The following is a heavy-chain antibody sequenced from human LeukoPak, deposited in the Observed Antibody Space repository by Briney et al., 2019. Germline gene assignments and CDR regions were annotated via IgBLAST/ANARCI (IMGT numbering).Heavy chain of an antibody. J-gene: IGHJ6*03. Sequence: PSETLSLTCAVYGGSFSGYHWTWIRQSPGKGLGWIGDINPSGSTYYNPSLKSRLTISVDTPKNQFSLKLRSVTAADTAVYYCARGRHDISMVVVVMTSVSYYLDVWGKGTTVTVS. CDR1: GGSFSGYH. D-gene: IGHD3-22*01. CDR2: INPSGST. V-gene: IGHV4-34*01. CDR3: ARGRHDISMVVVVMTSVSYYLDV.